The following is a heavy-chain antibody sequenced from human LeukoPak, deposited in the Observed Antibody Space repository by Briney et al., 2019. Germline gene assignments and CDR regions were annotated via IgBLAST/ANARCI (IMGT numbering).Heavy chain of an antibody. V-gene: IGHV3-9*01. J-gene: IGHJ4*02. CDR1: GGSISSYY. Sequence: LSLTCTVSGGSISSYYWSWIRQPPGKGLEWVSGISWNSGSIGYADSVKGRFTISRDNAENSLYLQMNSLRAEDTALYYCAKDIASSGFYYFDYWGQGTLVTVSS. CDR2: ISWNSGSI. D-gene: IGHD6-19*01. CDR3: AKDIASSGFYYFDY.